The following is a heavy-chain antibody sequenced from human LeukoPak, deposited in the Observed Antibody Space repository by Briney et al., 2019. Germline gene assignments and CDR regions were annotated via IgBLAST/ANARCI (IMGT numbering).Heavy chain of an antibody. D-gene: IGHD6-13*01. J-gene: IGHJ4*02. V-gene: IGHV3-48*03. CDR3: ARDPGYSSSWPNPFDY. Sequence: GGSLRLSCVASGFTFSSYEMNWVRQAPGKGLGWVSYISSGASTIYYADSVKGRFTISRDNAKNSLYLQMNSLRAEDTAVYYCARDPGYSSSWPNPFDYWGQGTLVTVSS. CDR2: ISSGASTI. CDR1: GFTFSSYE.